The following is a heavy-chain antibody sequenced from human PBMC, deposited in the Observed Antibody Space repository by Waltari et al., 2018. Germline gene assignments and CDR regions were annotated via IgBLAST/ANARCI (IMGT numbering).Heavy chain of an antibody. CDR3: AVKYQLLSDWYFDL. CDR1: GFTFSSYW. J-gene: IGHJ2*01. CDR2: SNRDGSST. V-gene: IGHV3-74*01. Sequence: EVQLVESGGGLVQPGGSLRLSCAASGFTFSSYWMHWVRQAPGKGLVWVSRSNRDGSSTSYADSVKGRFTISRDNAKNTLYLQMNSLRAEDTAVYYCAVKYQLLSDWYFDLWGRGTLVTVSS. D-gene: IGHD2-2*01.